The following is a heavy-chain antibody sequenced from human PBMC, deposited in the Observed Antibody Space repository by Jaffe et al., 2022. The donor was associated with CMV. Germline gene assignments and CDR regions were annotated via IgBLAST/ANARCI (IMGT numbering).Heavy chain of an antibody. D-gene: IGHD3-22*01. CDR2: FDPEDGET. CDR1: GYTLTELS. CDR3: ATDLRSYYYDSSGYYSVDY. Sequence: QVQLVQSGAEVKKPGASVKVSCKVSGYTLTELSMHWVRQAPGKGLEWMGGFDPEDGETIYAQKFQGRVTMTEDTSTDTAYMELSSLRSEDTAVYYCATDLRSYYYDSSGYYSVDYWGQGTLVTVSS. J-gene: IGHJ4*02. V-gene: IGHV1-24*01.